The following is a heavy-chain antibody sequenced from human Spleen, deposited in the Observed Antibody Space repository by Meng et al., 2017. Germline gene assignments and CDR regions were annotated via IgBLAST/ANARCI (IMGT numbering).Heavy chain of an antibody. CDR3: ARGPETYCGGDCYAANDY. D-gene: IGHD2-21*02. Sequence: KVSCKGSGYTFSTYWIGWVRQMPGKGPEWMGIINPRDSDTRYSPSFQGKVTISADKSISTTYLQWSSLKASDTAMYYCARGPETYCGGDCYAANDYWGQGTLVTVSS. J-gene: IGHJ4*02. V-gene: IGHV5-51*01. CDR1: GYTFSTYW. CDR2: INPRDSDT.